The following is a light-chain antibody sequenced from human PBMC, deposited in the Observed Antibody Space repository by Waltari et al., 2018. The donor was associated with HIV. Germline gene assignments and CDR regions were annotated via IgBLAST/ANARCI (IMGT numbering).Light chain of an antibody. CDR2: RDN. Sequence: QSVLTQPSSASGTLGQRVTMSCSGSTSNIGSNYVYWYQQLPGTAPKLLIYRDNQRPSGVPDRFSGSQSGTSASLAISGLRSEDEADYYCAAWDDSLSGSTWVFGGGTTVTVL. CDR3: AAWDDSLSGSTWV. J-gene: IGLJ2*01. CDR1: TSNIGSNY. V-gene: IGLV1-47*01.